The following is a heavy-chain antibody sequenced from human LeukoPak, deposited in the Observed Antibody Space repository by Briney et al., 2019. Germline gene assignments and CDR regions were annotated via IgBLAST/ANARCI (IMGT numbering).Heavy chain of an antibody. CDR2: SSAYNGNT. CDR1: GYTFTSYG. J-gene: IGHJ6*02. D-gene: IGHD2-2*02. V-gene: IGHV1-18*01. Sequence: GASLKVSCKASGYTFTSYGISWVRQAPGQGLEWMGWSSAYNGNTNYAQKLQGRVTMTTDTSTSTAYMELRSLRSDDTAVYYCARDSLRRVVVPAAIPFPGMDVWGQGTTVTVSS. CDR3: ARDSLRRVVVPAAIPFPGMDV.